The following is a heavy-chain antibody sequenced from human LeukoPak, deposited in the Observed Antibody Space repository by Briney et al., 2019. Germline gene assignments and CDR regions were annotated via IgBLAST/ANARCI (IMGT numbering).Heavy chain of an antibody. J-gene: IGHJ4*02. D-gene: IGHD1-20*01. V-gene: IGHV3-23*01. CDR3: AKDRLYNWNFFDY. Sequence: QPGGSLRLSCAASGFTFSSYAMSWVRQAPGKGLEWVSAISGSGGSTYYADSVKGRFTISRDNSKNTLYLQMSSLRAEDTAVYYCAKDRLYNWNFFDYWGQGTLVTVSS. CDR2: ISGSGGST. CDR1: GFTFSSYA.